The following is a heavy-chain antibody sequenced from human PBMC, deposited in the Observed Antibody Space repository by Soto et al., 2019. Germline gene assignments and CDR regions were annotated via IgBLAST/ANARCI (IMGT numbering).Heavy chain of an antibody. V-gene: IGHV1-18*04. Sequence: WASVKVSCKASGYTFTSYGISWVRQAPGQGLEWMGWISAYNGNTNYAQKLQGRVTMTTDTSTSTAYMELRSLRSDDTAVYYCARETYYYDSSGYPLSNAFDIWGQGTMVTVSS. CDR1: GYTFTSYG. CDR3: ARETYYYDSSGYPLSNAFDI. J-gene: IGHJ3*02. D-gene: IGHD3-22*01. CDR2: ISAYNGNT.